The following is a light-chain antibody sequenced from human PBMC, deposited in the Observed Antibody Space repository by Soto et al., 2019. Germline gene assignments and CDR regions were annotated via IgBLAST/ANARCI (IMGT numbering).Light chain of an antibody. V-gene: IGLV2-14*01. CDR3: NSYTTLSNRV. CDR2: EVT. CDR1: SSDVGGFKF. J-gene: IGLJ1*01. Sequence: QSVLTQPPSASGSPGQSVTISCTGTSSDVGGFKFVSWYQHHPGKAPRLLIYEVTNRPSGVSDRFSGSKSGNTASLTISGLQAEDEANYYCNSYTTLSNRVFGTGTKVTVL.